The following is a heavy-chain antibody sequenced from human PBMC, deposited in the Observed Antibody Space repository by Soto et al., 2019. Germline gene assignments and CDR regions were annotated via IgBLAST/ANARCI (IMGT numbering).Heavy chain of an antibody. D-gene: IGHD4-17*01. J-gene: IGHJ4*02. CDR3: AKDHLTTTVTTVGY. Sequence: QVQLVESGGGVVQPGRSLRLSCAASGFTFSNYGMHWVRQAPGKGLEWVAVISYHGSDKYYADSVKGRFTISRDNSKTTLYLQMDSLRAEGTAVYYCAKDHLTTTVTTVGYWGQGTLVTVSS. CDR1: GFTFSNYG. CDR2: ISYHGSDK. V-gene: IGHV3-30*18.